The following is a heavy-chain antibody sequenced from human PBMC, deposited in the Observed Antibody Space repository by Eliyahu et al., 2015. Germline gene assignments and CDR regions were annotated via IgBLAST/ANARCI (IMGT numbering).Heavy chain of an antibody. Sequence: QVQLXESGPGLLKPSEXLSXTXPVSGGSISSYYWRWXRHPPGRGLEWXGYIYDSGSTRYNPSXESRVTMSVDTSKNQFSLKLYSVTAADTAVYYCARSRLWWLXTLDIWGQGTIVTVSS. CDR1: GGSISSYY. J-gene: IGHJ3*02. V-gene: IGHV4-59*01. D-gene: IGHD2-21*01. CDR3: ARSRLWWLXTLDI. CDR2: IYDSGST.